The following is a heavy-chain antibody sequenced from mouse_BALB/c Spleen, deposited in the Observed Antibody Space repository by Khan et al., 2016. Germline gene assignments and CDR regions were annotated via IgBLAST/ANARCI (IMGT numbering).Heavy chain of an antibody. CDR1: GYSFTDYN. D-gene: IGHD2-14*01. V-gene: IGHV1S135*01. Sequence: VQLQQSGPELVKPVASVKVSCKASGYSFTDYNMYWVKQSHGKSLEWIGYIDPYNGGPSYNQKFKGKAPLTVDKSSSTAFMPLNSLTSEASAVYYCARKGYRYDPMDYWGQGTTLTVSS. CDR3: ARKGYRYDPMDY. CDR2: IDPYNGGP. J-gene: IGHJ2*01.